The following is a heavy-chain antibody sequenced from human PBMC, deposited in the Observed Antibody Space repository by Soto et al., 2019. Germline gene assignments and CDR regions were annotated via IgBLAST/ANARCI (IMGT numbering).Heavy chain of an antibody. V-gene: IGHV3-30*18. CDR1: GFSFSVFG. Sequence: PGGSLRLSCVASGFSFSVFGMHWVRQFPGKGLEWVAVISNDGSKRYYIESVEGRFTISRDDSKNTLYLQMDSLRVDDTAVYYCAKDKVPYFDYWNRQRWFDPWGQGTPVTVSS. CDR2: ISNDGSKR. J-gene: IGHJ5*02. CDR3: AKDKVPYFDYWNRQRWFDP. D-gene: IGHD3-3*01.